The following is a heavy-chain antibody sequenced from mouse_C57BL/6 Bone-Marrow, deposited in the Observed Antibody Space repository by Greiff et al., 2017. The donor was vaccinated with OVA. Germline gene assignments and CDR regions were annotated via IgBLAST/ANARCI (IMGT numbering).Heavy chain of an antibody. J-gene: IGHJ2*01. CDR1: GYTFTDYY. CDR2: LNPNTGGT. V-gene: IGHV1-26*01. CDR3: ARTGHFDY. D-gene: IGHD4-1*01. Sequence: VQLQQSGPELVKPGASVKISCKASGYTFTDYYMNWVKQSHGKSLEWIGDLNPNTGGTSYNQKFKGKATLTVDKSSSTAYMELRSLTSESSAGDCSARTGHFDYWGQGTTLTVSS.